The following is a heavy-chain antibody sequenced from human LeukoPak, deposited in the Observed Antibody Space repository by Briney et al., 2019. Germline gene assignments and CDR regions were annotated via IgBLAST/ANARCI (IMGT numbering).Heavy chain of an antibody. D-gene: IGHD3-10*01. J-gene: IGHJ4*02. Sequence: ASVKVSCKASGGTFSSYAISWVRQAPGHGLEWMGGIIPIFGTANYAQKFQGRVTITADESTSTAYMELSSLRSEDTAVYYCAFDPPAYGSGSRRNDYWGQGTLVTVSS. CDR1: GGTFSSYA. V-gene: IGHV1-69*13. CDR2: IIPIFGTA. CDR3: AFDPPAYGSGSRRNDY.